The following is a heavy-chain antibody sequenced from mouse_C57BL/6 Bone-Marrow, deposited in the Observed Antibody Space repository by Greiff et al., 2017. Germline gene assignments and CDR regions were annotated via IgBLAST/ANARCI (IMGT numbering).Heavy chain of an antibody. CDR1: GYTFTSYW. V-gene: IGHV1-64*01. CDR3: ARIGYYGSHDY. Sequence: QVHVKQPGAELVKPGASVKLSCKASGYTFTSYWMHWVKQRPGQGLEWIGMIHPNSGSTNYNEKFKSKATLTVDKSSSTAYMQLSSLTSEDSAVYYCARIGYYGSHDYWGQGTTLTFSS. J-gene: IGHJ2*01. CDR2: IHPNSGST. D-gene: IGHD1-1*01.